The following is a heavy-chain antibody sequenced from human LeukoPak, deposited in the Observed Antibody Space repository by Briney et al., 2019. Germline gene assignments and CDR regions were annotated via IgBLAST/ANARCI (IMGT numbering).Heavy chain of an antibody. Sequence: SVKVSCKASGGTFSSYAISWVRQAPGQGLEWMGRVIPILGIANYAQKFQGRVTITADKSTSTAYMELSSLRSEDTAVYYCARETGGSGSYGRNYYYGMDVWGQGTTVTVS. D-gene: IGHD3-10*01. CDR2: VIPILGIA. CDR1: GGTFSSYA. V-gene: IGHV1-69*04. J-gene: IGHJ6*02. CDR3: ARETGGSGSYGRNYYYGMDV.